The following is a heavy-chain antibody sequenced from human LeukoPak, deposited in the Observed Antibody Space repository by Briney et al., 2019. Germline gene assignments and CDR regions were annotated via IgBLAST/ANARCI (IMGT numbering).Heavy chain of an antibody. D-gene: IGHD2-15*01. CDR3: ARLSPPPGIVLPATVDY. Sequence: SETLSLTCAVSGGSPSSSSYYWGWIRQPPGKGLEWIGTFYYGGSTYYNPSLKSRVTISVDTSKNQFSPNLSSVAAPDTAVYYCARLSPPPGIVLPATVDYWGQGTLVTVSP. CDR1: GGSPSSSSYY. J-gene: IGHJ4*02. CDR2: FYYGGST. V-gene: IGHV4-39*01.